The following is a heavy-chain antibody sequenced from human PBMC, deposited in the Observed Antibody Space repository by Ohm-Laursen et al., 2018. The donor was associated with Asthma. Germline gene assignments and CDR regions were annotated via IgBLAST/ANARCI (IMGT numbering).Heavy chain of an antibody. CDR1: GFTISNYW. V-gene: IGHV3-7*03. CDR2: IKRDGSEQ. D-gene: IGHD2-2*01. J-gene: IGHJ6*02. CDR3: AKGSTSQVVPAANVLIDYYYYYGMDV. Sequence: GSLRLSCTASGFTISNYWMSWVRQAPGKGLEWVANIKRDGSEQYYVDSVKGRITISRDNAKNSLYLQMNSLRAEDTAVYYCAKGSTSQVVPAANVLIDYYYYYGMDVWGQGTTVTVSS.